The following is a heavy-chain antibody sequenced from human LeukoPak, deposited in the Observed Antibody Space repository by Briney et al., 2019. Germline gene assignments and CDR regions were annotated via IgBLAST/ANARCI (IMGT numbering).Heavy chain of an antibody. D-gene: IGHD1-14*01. CDR1: GGSISSYY. Sequence: PSETLSLTCTVSGGSISSYYWSWIRQPPGKGLEWIGYIYYSGSTNYSPSLKSRVTISVDTSKNQFSLKLSSVTAADTAVYYCARHTGYLDYWGQGTLVTVSS. CDR2: IYYSGST. CDR3: ARHTGYLDY. V-gene: IGHV4-59*08. J-gene: IGHJ4*02.